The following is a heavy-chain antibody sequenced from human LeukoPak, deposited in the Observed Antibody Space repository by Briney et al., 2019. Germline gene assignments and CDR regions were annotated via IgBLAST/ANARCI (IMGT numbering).Heavy chain of an antibody. V-gene: IGHV5-51*01. J-gene: IGHJ4*02. CDR2: IYPGDSDT. D-gene: IGHD6-13*01. CDR1: GYIFTSYW. CDR3: ALSSWYFRSVAFGY. Sequence: GESLKISCKGSGYIFTSYWIGWVRQVPGKGLEWMGIIYPGDSDTRYSSSFQGQVTISADKSISTAYLQWSSLKASDTAMYYCALSSWYFRSVAFGYWGQGTLVTVSS.